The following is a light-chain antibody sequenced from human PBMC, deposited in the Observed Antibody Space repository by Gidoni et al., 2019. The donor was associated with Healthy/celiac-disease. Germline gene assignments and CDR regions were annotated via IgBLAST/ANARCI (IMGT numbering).Light chain of an antibody. CDR3: QQYDNLLT. J-gene: IGKJ4*01. Sequence: DIQMTQSPSSLSASVGDRVTITCQASQDISNYLNWYQQKPGKAPMLLIYDASNLETGVPSRFSGSGSGTDFTFTISSLQPEDIAKYYCQQYDNLLTFGGGTKVEIK. CDR2: DAS. CDR1: QDISNY. V-gene: IGKV1-33*01.